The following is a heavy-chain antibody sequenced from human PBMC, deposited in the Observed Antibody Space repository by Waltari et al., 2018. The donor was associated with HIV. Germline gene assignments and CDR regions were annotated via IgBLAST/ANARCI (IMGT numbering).Heavy chain of an antibody. CDR1: GGSFSDYY. J-gene: IGHJ4*02. V-gene: IGHV4-34*01. Sequence: QVQLQQWGAGLLKPSETLSLTCAVYGGSFSDYYWTWIRQPPGKGLWWIGEINHSGSTNYNPPLKSRVTISVDTSKNQFSLKLSSVTAADTAVYYCARRGFRFCSSTTCLDYWGQGTLVTVSS. CDR2: INHSGST. CDR3: ARRGFRFCSSTTCLDY. D-gene: IGHD2-2*01.